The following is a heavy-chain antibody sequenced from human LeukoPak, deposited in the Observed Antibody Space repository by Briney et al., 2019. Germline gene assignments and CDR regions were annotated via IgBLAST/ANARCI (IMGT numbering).Heavy chain of an antibody. D-gene: IGHD6-19*01. CDR2: IYYSGST. CDR1: GGSISSSSYY. Sequence: SETLSLTCTVSGGSISSSSYYWGWIRQPPGKGLEWIGNIYYSGSTYYNPSLKSRVTIFVDTSKNQFSLELSSVTAADTAVYYCARRSTVAGRGRFDPWGQGTLVTVSS. CDR3: ARRSTVAGRGRFDP. J-gene: IGHJ5*02. V-gene: IGHV4-39*01.